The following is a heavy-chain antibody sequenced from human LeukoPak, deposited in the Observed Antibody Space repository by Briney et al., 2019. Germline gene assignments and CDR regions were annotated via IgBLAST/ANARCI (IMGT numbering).Heavy chain of an antibody. CDR1: GGSFSGYY. D-gene: IGHD5-18*01. CDR3: ARGKGYSYGYFWFDP. Sequence: SETLSLTRAVYGGSFSGYYWSWIRQPPGKGLEWIGEINHSGSTNYNPSLKGRVTISVDTSKNQFSLKLSSVTAADTAVYYCARGKGYSYGYFWFDPWGQGTLVTVSS. J-gene: IGHJ5*02. CDR2: INHSGST. V-gene: IGHV4-34*01.